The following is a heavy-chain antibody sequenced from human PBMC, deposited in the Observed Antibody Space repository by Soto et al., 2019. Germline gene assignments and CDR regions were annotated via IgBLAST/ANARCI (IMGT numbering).Heavy chain of an antibody. CDR2: FDPEDGET. CDR3: ATKGRWYVGYYYYGMDV. V-gene: IGHV1-24*01. D-gene: IGHD6-13*01. Sequence: ASVKVSCKVSGHTLTEFSMHWVRQAPGKGLEWMGGFDPEDGETIYAQKFQGRVTMTEDTSTDTAYMELSSLRSEDTAVYYCATKGRWYVGYYYYGMDVWGQGTTVTVSS. J-gene: IGHJ6*02. CDR1: GHTLTEFS.